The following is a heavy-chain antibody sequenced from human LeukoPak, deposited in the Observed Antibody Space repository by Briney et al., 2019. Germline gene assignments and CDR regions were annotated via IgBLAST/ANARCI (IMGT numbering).Heavy chain of an antibody. J-gene: IGHJ4*02. V-gene: IGHV3-23*01. D-gene: IGHD4-11*01. Sequence: GGSLRLSCAASGFTFSSYGMHWVRQAPGKGLEWVSGISGSGGSKYYADSVKGRFTISRNNSTNTLYLQMNSLRAEDTAVYYCAKLVTRAWNFDYWGQGTLVTVSS. CDR1: GFTFSSYG. CDR2: ISGSGGSK. CDR3: AKLVTRAWNFDY.